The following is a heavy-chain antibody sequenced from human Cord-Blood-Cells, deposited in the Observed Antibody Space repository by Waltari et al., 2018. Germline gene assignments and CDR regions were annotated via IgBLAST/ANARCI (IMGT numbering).Heavy chain of an antibody. V-gene: IGHV3-7*01. Sequence: EVQLVESGGGLVQPGGSLRLSCAASGFTFSSYWMSWGRQAPGKGLEWVANIKQDGSEKYYVDSVKGRFTISRDNAKNSLYLQMNSLRAEDTAVYYCARVYLRDYFDYWGQGTLVTVSS. J-gene: IGHJ4*02. CDR2: IKQDGSEK. D-gene: IGHD4-17*01. CDR1: GFTFSSYW. CDR3: ARVYLRDYFDY.